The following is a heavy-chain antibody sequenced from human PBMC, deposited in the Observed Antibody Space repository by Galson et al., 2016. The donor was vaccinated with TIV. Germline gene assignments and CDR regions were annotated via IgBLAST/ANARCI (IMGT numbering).Heavy chain of an antibody. Sequence: SVKVSCKVTGDTFYDFPFSWGRQAPGQGLEWVGGIIPVFGVTAASQNFRDRVTISTDYHTTTLYMELRILPSEATAVYYCARDQTSTSCVDCPYVPGVFEVWGLGTMLTVSP. CDR3: ARDQTSTSCVDCPYVPGVFEV. D-gene: IGHD2/OR15-2a*01. CDR2: IIPVFGVT. V-gene: IGHV1-69*05. CDR1: GDTFYDFP. J-gene: IGHJ3*01.